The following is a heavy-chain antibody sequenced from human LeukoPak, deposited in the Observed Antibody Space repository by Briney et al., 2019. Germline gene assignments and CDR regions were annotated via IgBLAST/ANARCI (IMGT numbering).Heavy chain of an antibody. CDR3: ARYAHYDFWSGYYDYYMDV. D-gene: IGHD3-3*01. Sequence: SETLSLTCTVSGCSISSSSYYWGWIRQPPGKGLERSGYNYYSGSTYYNPSLKSRVTISVDTSKNQFSLKLSSVTAADTAVYYCARYAHYDFWSGYYDYYMDVWGKGTTVTVSS. CDR1: GCSISSSSYY. CDR2: NYYSGST. J-gene: IGHJ6*03. V-gene: IGHV4-39*07.